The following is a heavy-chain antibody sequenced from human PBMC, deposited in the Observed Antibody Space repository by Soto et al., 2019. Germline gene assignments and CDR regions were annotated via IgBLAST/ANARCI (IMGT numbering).Heavy chain of an antibody. CDR2: INAGNGNT. CDR3: ARSADYSSGWYHPGGYFDY. D-gene: IGHD6-19*01. J-gene: IGHJ4*02. Sequence: VASVKVSCKASGYTFTSYAMHWVRQAPGQRLEWMGWINAGNGNTKYSQKFQGRVTITRDTSASTAYMELSSLRSEDTAVYYCARSADYSSGWYHPGGYFDYWGQGTLVTVS. V-gene: IGHV1-3*01. CDR1: GYTFTSYA.